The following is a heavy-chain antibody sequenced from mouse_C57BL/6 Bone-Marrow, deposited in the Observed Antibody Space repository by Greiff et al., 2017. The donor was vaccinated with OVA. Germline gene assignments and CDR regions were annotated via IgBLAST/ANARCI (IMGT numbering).Heavy chain of an antibody. Sequence: QVQLQQSGPELVKPGASVKISCKASGYTFTDYYINWVKQRPGQGLEWIGWIFPGSGSTYYTEKFKGKATLTVDTSSSTAYMLLSSLTSEDSAVYVCARGGYYGNWFADWGQGTLVTVSA. CDR1: GYTFTDYY. CDR2: IFPGSGST. V-gene: IGHV1-75*01. CDR3: ARGGYYGNWFAD. J-gene: IGHJ3*01. D-gene: IGHD2-1*01.